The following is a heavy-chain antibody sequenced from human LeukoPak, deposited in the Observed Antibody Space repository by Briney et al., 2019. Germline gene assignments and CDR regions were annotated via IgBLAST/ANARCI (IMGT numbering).Heavy chain of an antibody. D-gene: IGHD4-17*01. CDR1: GYAFTSYD. Sequence: ASVKVSCKASGYAFTSYDINWVRQATGQGLEWKGWMNPNSGNTGYAQKFQGRVTITRNTSISTAYMELSSLRSEDTAVYYCARARPVTFLRRSRRPNWFDPWGQGTLVTVSS. J-gene: IGHJ5*02. CDR2: MNPNSGNT. V-gene: IGHV1-8*03. CDR3: ARARPVTFLRRSRRPNWFDP.